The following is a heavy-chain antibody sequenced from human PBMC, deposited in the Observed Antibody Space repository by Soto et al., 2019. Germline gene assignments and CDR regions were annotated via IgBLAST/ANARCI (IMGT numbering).Heavy chain of an antibody. CDR3: ARVYCSGGSCYGIDY. CDR1: GGSFSSYI. Sequence: ASVKVSCKASGGSFSSYIVSWVRQAPGQGLEWMGIIIPSGGSTSYAQKFQGRVTMTRDTSTSTVYMELSSLRSEDTAVYYCARVYCSGGSCYGIDYWGQGTLVTVSS. CDR2: IIPSGGST. D-gene: IGHD2-15*01. V-gene: IGHV1-46*01. J-gene: IGHJ4*02.